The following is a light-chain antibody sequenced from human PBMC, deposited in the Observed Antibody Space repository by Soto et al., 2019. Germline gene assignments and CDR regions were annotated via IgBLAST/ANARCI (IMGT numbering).Light chain of an antibody. V-gene: IGKV3-20*01. CDR1: RSISSTY. CDR3: QQYSNSPLT. Sequence: EIVLTQSPGTLSMSPGERVTLSCRTSRSISSTYVAWYQQKPGRAPRLLMSGATNRATGIPDRFSGSGSGTDFTLTISRLEPEDFAVYYCQQYSNSPLTFGPGTKVDIK. CDR2: GAT. J-gene: IGKJ3*01.